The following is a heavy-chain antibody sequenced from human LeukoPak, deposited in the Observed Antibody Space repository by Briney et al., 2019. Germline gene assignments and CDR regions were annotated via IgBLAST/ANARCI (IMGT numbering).Heavy chain of an antibody. V-gene: IGHV4-34*01. J-gene: IGHJ4*02. Sequence: PGGSLRLSCAASGFTFSDYYWSWIRQPPGKGLEWIGEINHSGSTNYNPSLKSRVTISVDTSKNQFSLKLSSVTAADTAVYYCARTFRESYYDFWSGYSTLDYWGQGTLVTVSS. CDR2: INHSGST. CDR3: ARTFRESYYDFWSGYSTLDY. D-gene: IGHD3-3*01. CDR1: GFTFSDYY.